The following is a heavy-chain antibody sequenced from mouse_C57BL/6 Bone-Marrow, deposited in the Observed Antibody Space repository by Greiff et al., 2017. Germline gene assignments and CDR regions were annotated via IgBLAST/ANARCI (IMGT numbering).Heavy chain of an antibody. J-gene: IGHJ1*03. V-gene: IGHV1-55*01. Sequence: QVQLQQPGAELVKPGASVKMSCKASGYTFTRYWITWVKQRPGQGLEWIGDIYPGSGSTNYNEKFKSKATLAVDTSSSTAYMQLSSLTSEDSAVYYWARPYYSNYWYFDVWGTGTTVTVSS. CDR2: IYPGSGST. D-gene: IGHD2-5*01. CDR1: GYTFTRYW. CDR3: ARPYYSNYWYFDV.